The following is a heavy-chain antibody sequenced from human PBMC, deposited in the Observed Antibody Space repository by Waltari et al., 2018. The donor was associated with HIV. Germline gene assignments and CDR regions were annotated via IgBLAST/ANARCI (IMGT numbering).Heavy chain of an antibody. J-gene: IGHJ6*02. V-gene: IGHV4-39*07. CDR2: IYYSGST. Sequence: QLQLQESGPGLVKPSETLSLTCTVSGGSISISSYYWGWIRQAPGKGPEGIGSIYYSGSTYDNPSLKSRVTISVDTSKNQFSLKLSSVTAADTAVYYCARYCSSTSCYSPGVWGQGTTVTVSS. CDR3: ARYCSSTSCYSPGV. D-gene: IGHD2-2*01. CDR1: GGSISISSYY.